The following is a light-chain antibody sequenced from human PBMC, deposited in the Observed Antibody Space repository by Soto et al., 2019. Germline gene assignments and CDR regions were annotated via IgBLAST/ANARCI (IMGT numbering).Light chain of an antibody. CDR1: QSISSY. CDR2: EAS. Sequence: DIQMTQSPSTLSASVGDRVTITRRASQSISSYLAWYQQKPGKAPKLLIYEASNLESGVPSRFSGSGSGTEFTLTISSLQPDDFATYYCQQSSDYPWTFGQGTKVDIK. J-gene: IGKJ1*01. CDR3: QQSSDYPWT. V-gene: IGKV1-5*03.